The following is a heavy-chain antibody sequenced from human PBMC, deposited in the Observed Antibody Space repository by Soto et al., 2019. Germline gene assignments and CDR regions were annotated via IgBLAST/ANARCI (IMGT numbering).Heavy chain of an antibody. V-gene: IGHV3-21*01. J-gene: IGHJ4*02. CDR3: ARTHDY. CDR2: ISGRNYM. CDR1: GFTLSNYT. Sequence: GGSLILSCAASGFTLSNYTMNWVRQAPGKELEWVSFISGRNYMSYADSVRGRFTISRDNAKSSLYLQMNSLRAEDTAVYYCARTHDYWGQGTLVTVSS.